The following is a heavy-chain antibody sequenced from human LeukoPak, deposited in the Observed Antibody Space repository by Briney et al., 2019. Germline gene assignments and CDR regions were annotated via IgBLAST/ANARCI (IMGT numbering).Heavy chain of an antibody. Sequence: SETLSLTCTVSGGSISNYYWSWIRQPAGKGLEWIGRIYSTGSTNYNPSLKSRVTMSVDTSKNQFSLRLSSVTAADTAVYYCAREAPGYSSGWYCFDYWGQGTLVTVSS. J-gene: IGHJ4*02. CDR3: AREAPGYSSGWYCFDY. CDR1: GGSISNYY. V-gene: IGHV4-4*07. D-gene: IGHD6-19*01. CDR2: IYSTGST.